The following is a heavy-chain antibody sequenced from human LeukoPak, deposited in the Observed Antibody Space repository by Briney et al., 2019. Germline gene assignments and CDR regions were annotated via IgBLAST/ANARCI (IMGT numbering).Heavy chain of an antibody. V-gene: IGHV3-48*03. D-gene: IGHD3-10*01. J-gene: IGHJ4*02. CDR3: ARDVDGSGNYGFDW. CDR2: ISTSGSTT. Sequence: GGSLRLSCAASGFTFSSYEMNWVRQAPGKGLEWVSYISTSGSTTYYADSVKGRFTISRDNAKNSLYLQMNSLRAEDTAVYYCARDVDGSGNYGFDWWGQGILVTVSS. CDR1: GFTFSSYE.